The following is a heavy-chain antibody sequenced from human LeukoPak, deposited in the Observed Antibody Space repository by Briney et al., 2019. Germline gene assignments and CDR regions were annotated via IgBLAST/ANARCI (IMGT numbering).Heavy chain of an antibody. CDR2: INHSGST. J-gene: IGHJ4*02. CDR1: GGSFSGYY. V-gene: IGHV4-34*01. Sequence: SETLSLTCAVYGGSFSGYYWSWIRQPPGKGLEWIGEINHSGSTNYNPSLKSRVTISVDTSKNQFSLKLSSVTAADTAVYYCARDVNPVSGEDYWGQGTLVTVSS. CDR3: ARDVNPVSGEDY. D-gene: IGHD1-14*01.